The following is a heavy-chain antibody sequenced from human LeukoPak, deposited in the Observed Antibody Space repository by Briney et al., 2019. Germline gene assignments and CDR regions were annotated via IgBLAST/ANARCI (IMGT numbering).Heavy chain of an antibody. CDR1: GFTFSSYS. CDR2: ISSSSSYI. D-gene: IGHD3-22*01. CDR3: AREGAGYYDSSGYPW. V-gene: IGHV3-21*01. J-gene: IGHJ4*02. Sequence: GGSLRLSCAASGFTFSSYSMNWVRQAPGKGLEWVSSISSSSSYIYYADSVKGRFTISRDNAKNSLYLQMNSLRAEDTAVYYCAREGAGYYDSSGYPWWGQGTQVAVSS.